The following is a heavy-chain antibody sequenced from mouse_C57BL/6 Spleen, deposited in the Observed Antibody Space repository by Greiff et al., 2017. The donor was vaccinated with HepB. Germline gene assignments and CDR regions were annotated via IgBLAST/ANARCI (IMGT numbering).Heavy chain of an antibody. D-gene: IGHD2-1*01. CDR3: ARRVYYGNFYAMDY. Sequence: VQLKESGPGLVKPSQSLSLTCSVTGYSITSGYYWNWIRQFPGNKLEWMGYISYDGSNNYNPSLKNRISIPRDTSKNQFFLKLNSVTTEDTATYYCARRVYYGNFYAMDYWGQGTSVTVSS. J-gene: IGHJ4*01. CDR1: GYSITSGYY. CDR2: ISYDGSN. V-gene: IGHV3-6*01.